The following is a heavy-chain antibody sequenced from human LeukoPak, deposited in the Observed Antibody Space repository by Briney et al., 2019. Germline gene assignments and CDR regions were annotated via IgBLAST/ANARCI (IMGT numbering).Heavy chain of an antibody. CDR2: INPNSGGT. V-gene: IGHV1-2*06. CDR1: GYTFTGYY. CDR3: AREGMATTRKFDY. D-gene: IGHD5-24*01. Sequence: ASVKVSCTASGYTFTGYYMHWVRQAPGQGLEWMGRINPNSGGTNYAQKFRGRVTMTRDTSISTAYMELSRLRSDDTAVYYCAREGMATTRKFDYWGQGTLVTVSS. J-gene: IGHJ4*02.